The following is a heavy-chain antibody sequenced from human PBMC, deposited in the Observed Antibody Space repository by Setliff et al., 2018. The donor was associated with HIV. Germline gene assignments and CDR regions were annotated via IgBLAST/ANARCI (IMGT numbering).Heavy chain of an antibody. V-gene: IGHV4-59*08. J-gene: IGHJ4*02. D-gene: IGHD3-22*01. Sequence: KPSETLSLTCTVSGGSISSYYWSWIRQPPGKGLEWIGYIYYSGSTNYNPSLKSRVTISVDTSKNQFSLKLSSVTAADTAVYYCARGRKGYDSSGYHPGSDYFDYWGQGTLVTVSS. CDR3: ARGRKGYDSSGYHPGSDYFDY. CDR2: IYYSGST. CDR1: GGSISSYY.